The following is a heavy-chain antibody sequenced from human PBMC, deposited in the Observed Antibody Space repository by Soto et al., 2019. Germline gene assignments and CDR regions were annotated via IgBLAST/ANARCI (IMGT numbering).Heavy chain of an antibody. CDR2: ISGSGGST. J-gene: IGHJ4*02. D-gene: IGHD1-7*01. CDR1: GFSFSNYA. Sequence: EVRLLESGGGLVQPGGSLRLSCAASGFSFSNYAMAWVRQAPGEGLEWVSAISGSGGSTYYADSVKGRFSISRDNSKNTLYLQVNFLRADDTAMYYCARDKLDWIYGFDSWGQGTPVTVSS. CDR3: ARDKLDWIYGFDS. V-gene: IGHV3-23*01.